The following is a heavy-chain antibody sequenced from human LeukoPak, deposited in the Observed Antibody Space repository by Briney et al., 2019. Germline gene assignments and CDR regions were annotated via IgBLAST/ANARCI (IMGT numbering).Heavy chain of an antibody. CDR2: IKQDGSEK. J-gene: IGHJ4*02. Sequence: GGSLRLSCAASGFTFSSYWMSWVRQAPGKELEWVANIKQDGSEKYYVDSVKGRFTISRDNAKNSLYLQMNSLRAEDTAVYYCARGPHREYLEQWLTGQFGYWGQGTLVTVSS. CDR1: GFTFSSYW. D-gene: IGHD6-19*01. CDR3: ARGPHREYLEQWLTGQFGY. V-gene: IGHV3-7*03.